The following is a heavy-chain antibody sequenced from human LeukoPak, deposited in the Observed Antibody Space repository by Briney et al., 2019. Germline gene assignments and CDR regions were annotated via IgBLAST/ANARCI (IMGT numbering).Heavy chain of an antibody. CDR3: ARRNIAAAALDY. D-gene: IGHD6-13*01. CDR2: IWYDGSDK. CDR1: GFTFSNYG. V-gene: IGHV3-33*01. Sequence: PGRSLRLSCAASGFTFSNYGMHWVRQAPGKGLEWVAVIWYDGSDKYHADSVKGRFTISRDNSKNTLYLQMNSLRAEDTAVYYCARRNIAAAALDYWGQGTLVTVSS. J-gene: IGHJ4*02.